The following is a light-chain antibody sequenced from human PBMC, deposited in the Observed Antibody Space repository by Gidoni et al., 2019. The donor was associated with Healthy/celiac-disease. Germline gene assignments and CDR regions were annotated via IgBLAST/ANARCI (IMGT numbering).Light chain of an antibody. V-gene: IGKV3-20*01. CDR1: QSVSRSY. CDR2: GAS. J-gene: IGKJ1*01. Sequence: EIVLTQSPGTLSLSPGERATLSCRASQSVSRSYLAWYQQKPGQAPRLLIYGASSRATGIPDRFSGSGSGTDFTLSISRLEPEDFAVYYCQQYGGSPWTFXQXTKVEIK. CDR3: QQYGGSPWT.